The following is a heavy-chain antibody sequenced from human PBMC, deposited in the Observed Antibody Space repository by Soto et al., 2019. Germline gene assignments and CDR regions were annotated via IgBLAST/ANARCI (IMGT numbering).Heavy chain of an antibody. J-gene: IGHJ6*02. V-gene: IGHV4-4*02. CDR1: GGSISSSNW. CDR2: IYHSGST. Sequence: QVQLQESGPGLVKPSGTLSLTCAVSGGSISSSNWWSWVRQPPGKGLEWIGEIYHSGSTNYNPSLKRRVTISVDKSKSQFSLRRSSVTAADTAVYYCARVVGGYYYGMDVWGQGTTVTVSS. CDR3: ARVVGGYYYGMDV. D-gene: IGHD2-2*01.